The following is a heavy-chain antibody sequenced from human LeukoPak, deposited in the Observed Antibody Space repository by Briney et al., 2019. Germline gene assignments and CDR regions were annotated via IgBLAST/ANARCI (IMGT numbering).Heavy chain of an antibody. CDR1: GYTFTSYD. V-gene: IGHV1-8*01. CDR2: MNPNSGNT. D-gene: IGHD1-26*01. CDR3: ARASYSGSYLDY. Sequence: ASVRVSCKASGYTFTSYDINWVRQATGQGLEWMGWMNPNSGNTGYAQKFQGRVTMTRNTSISTAYMELSSLRSEDTAVYYCARASYSGSYLDYWGQGTLVTVSS. J-gene: IGHJ4*02.